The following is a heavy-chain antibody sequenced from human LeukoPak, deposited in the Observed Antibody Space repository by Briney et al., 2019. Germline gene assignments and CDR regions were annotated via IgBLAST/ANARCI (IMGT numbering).Heavy chain of an antibody. V-gene: IGHV1-18*01. CDR3: ALRITGTNRWYYYYYMGV. D-gene: IGHD1-7*01. Sequence: GASVKVSCEASGYSFTTYDITWVRQAPGQGLEWMGWISANNGNTSYVQKFQGRLTITTDMSTRTAYMELRSLRSDDTAVYYCALRITGTNRWYYYYYMGVWGKGTTVTVSS. CDR1: GYSFTTYD. CDR2: ISANNGNT. J-gene: IGHJ6*03.